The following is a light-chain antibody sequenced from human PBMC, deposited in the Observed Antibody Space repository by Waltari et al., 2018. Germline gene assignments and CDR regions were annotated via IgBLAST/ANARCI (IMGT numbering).Light chain of an antibody. CDR1: RSNIEINY. Sequence: QSVLTQPPSASGTPGQRVTISCSGSRSNIEINYVSWYQQLPGAAPKLRISKTEQRPSGVPDRFSASKSGTSASLVISGLRSEDEADYYCAAWDDTLSAVMFGGGTKMTVL. CDR2: KTE. CDR3: AAWDDTLSAVM. J-gene: IGLJ3*02. V-gene: IGLV1-47*01.